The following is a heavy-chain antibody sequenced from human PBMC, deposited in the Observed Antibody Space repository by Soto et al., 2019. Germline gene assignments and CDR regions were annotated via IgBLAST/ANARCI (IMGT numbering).Heavy chain of an antibody. D-gene: IGHD5-12*01. V-gene: IGHV2-5*02. CDR1: GFSISTSGEG. CDR3: ARIGSPGDSGYDLAY. J-gene: IGHJ4*02. Sequence: SGPKLVNPTQTLTLSCTFSGFSISTSGEGGGWIRQPPGKALEWLALIYWDDDKHYSPSLKSRLTITKDTSKNQVVLTMTNMDPVDTATYYCARIGSPGDSGYDLAYWGQGTLVTVSS. CDR2: IYWDDDK.